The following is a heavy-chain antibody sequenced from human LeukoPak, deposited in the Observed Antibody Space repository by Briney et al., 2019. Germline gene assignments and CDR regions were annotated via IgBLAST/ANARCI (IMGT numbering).Heavy chain of an antibody. Sequence: GGSLRLSCAASGFTFNSYGMHWVRQAPGKGLEWVAFIRYDESDEYYADSVKGRFTISRDNSKNTLYLQMNSLRAEDTAVYYCAKVTMVRAFWGQGTLVTVSS. CDR3: AKVTMVRAF. V-gene: IGHV3-30*02. J-gene: IGHJ4*02. CDR1: GFTFNSYG. CDR2: IRYDESDE. D-gene: IGHD3-10*01.